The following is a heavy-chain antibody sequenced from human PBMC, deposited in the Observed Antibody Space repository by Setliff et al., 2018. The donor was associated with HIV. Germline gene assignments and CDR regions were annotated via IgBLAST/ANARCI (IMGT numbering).Heavy chain of an antibody. CDR3: ALLWFGELPNY. J-gene: IGHJ4*02. V-gene: IGHV1-8*02. D-gene: IGHD3-10*01. Sequence: ASVKVSCKASGYTFTSYDINWVRQATGQGLEWMGWMNPNSGNTAYAQKFQGRVTMPRNTSISTAYMELSSLRSEDTAVYYCALLWFGELPNYWGQGTLVTVSS. CDR2: MNPNSGNT. CDR1: GYTFTSYD.